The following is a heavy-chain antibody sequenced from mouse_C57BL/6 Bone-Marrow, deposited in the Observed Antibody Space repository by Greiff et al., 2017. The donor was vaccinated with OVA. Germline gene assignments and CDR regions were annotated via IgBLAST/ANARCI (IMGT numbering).Heavy chain of an antibody. V-gene: IGHV1-42*01. J-gene: IGHJ4*01. CDR2: INPRTGGT. CDR3: ARGGYYYGSSSYAMDY. Sequence: VQLQQSGPELVKPGASVKISCKASGYSFTGYYMNWVKQSPEKSLEWIGEINPRTGGTTYNQKFKAKATLTVDKSSSTAYMQLKSLTSEDSAVYYSARGGYYYGSSSYAMDYWGQGTSVTVSS. CDR1: GYSFTGYY. D-gene: IGHD1-1*01.